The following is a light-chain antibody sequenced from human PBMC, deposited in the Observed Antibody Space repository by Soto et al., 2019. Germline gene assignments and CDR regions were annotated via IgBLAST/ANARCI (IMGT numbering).Light chain of an antibody. V-gene: IGLV1-47*02. CDR3: AVWDDSLRGWV. Sequence: QAVVTQPPSASGTPGQRVTISCSGSFSNIGSNYVYWYQQLPGTAPKLLIFNNDQRTSVGPGRFSGSKSGTSASLAISGLRSEDEADYYCAVWDDSLRGWVFGGGTKLTVL. CDR1: FSNIGSNY. CDR2: NND. J-gene: IGLJ3*02.